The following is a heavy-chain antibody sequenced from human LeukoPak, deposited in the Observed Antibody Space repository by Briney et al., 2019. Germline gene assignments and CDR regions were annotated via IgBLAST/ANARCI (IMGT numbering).Heavy chain of an antibody. J-gene: IGHJ4*02. CDR3: AKANFGDFFDY. CDR1: GFTFSNYW. D-gene: IGHD3-10*01. Sequence: PGGSLRLSCAASGFTFSNYWMTWVRQAPGKGLEWVANIKQDGSEKYYVDSVKGRFTISRDNAKNSLYLQMNSLRAEDTALYYCAKANFGDFFDYWGQGTLVTVSS. CDR2: IKQDGSEK. V-gene: IGHV3-7*03.